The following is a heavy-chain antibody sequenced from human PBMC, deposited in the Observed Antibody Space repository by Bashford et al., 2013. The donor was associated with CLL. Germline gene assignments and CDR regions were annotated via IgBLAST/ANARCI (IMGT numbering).Heavy chain of an antibody. CDR3: ARHGLGSGFDIDY. V-gene: IGHV4-39*01. D-gene: IGHD5-12*01. CDR1: GASVSSSSDY. CDR2: IYYSGYT. J-gene: IGHJ4*02. Sequence: SETLSLTCTVSGASVSSSSDYWGWVRQPPGKGLEWIASIYYSGYTYYNPSLKSRVTISVDTSRNQFSLRLSSVTAADTAVYYCARHGLGSGFDIDYWGQGTLVTVSS.